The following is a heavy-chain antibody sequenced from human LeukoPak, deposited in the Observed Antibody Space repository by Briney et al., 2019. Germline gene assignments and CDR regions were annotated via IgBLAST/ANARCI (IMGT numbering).Heavy chain of an antibody. J-gene: IGHJ6*03. CDR3: ATLTVAGTQQYYMDV. V-gene: IGHV1-24*01. Sequence: ASVKVSCKVSGYTLTELSMHWVRQAPGKGLEWMGGFDPEDGETICAQKFQGRVTMTEDTSTDTAYKELSSLRSEDTAVYYCATLTVAGTQQYYMDVWGKGTTVTVSS. D-gene: IGHD6-19*01. CDR1: GYTLTELS. CDR2: FDPEDGET.